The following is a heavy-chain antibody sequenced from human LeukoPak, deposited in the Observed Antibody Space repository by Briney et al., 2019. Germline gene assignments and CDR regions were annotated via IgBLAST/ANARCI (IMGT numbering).Heavy chain of an antibody. Sequence: ASVKVSCKASGYTFTSYYMHWVRQAPGQGLEWMGIINPSGGSTSYAQKFQGRVTMTRDTSTSTVYMELSSLRSEDTAVYYCAREYSSGWYGVVGSGYWGQGTLVTVSS. D-gene: IGHD6-19*01. V-gene: IGHV1-46*01. CDR3: AREYSSGWYGVVGSGY. J-gene: IGHJ4*02. CDR2: INPSGGST. CDR1: GYTFTSYY.